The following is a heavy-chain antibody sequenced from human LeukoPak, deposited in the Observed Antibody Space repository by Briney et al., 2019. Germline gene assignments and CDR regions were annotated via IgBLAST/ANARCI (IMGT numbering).Heavy chain of an antibody. J-gene: IGHJ4*02. V-gene: IGHV3-9*01. CDR3: AKDIEPSRAYNSGWDY. Sequence: GGSLRLSCAASGFTFDAYAMHWVRQAPGKGLEWVSGITWKSGSIGYADSVKGRFTISRDNAMNSLYLQMNSLRAEDTALYYCAKDIEPSRAYNSGWDYWGQGTLVTVSS. CDR2: ITWKSGSI. CDR1: GFTFDAYA. D-gene: IGHD5-12*01.